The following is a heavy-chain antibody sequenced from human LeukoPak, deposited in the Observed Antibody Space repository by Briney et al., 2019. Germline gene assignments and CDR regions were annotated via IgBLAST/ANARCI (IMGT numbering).Heavy chain of an antibody. CDR3: AKLMIVVVPAAVDY. CDR2: ISYDGSNK. J-gene: IGHJ4*02. D-gene: IGHD2-2*01. CDR1: GFTFSSYA. V-gene: IGHV3-30-3*01. Sequence: PGGSLRLSCAASGFTFSSYAMHWVRQAPGKGLEWVAVISYDGSNKYYADSVKGRFTISRDNSKNTLYLQMNSLRAEDTAVYYCAKLMIVVVPAAVDYWGQGTLVTVSS.